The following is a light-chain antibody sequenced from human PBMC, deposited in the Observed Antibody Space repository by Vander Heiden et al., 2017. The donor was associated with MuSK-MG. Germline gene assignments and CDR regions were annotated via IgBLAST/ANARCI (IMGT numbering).Light chain of an antibody. Sequence: DIQMTQSPSSLSASVGDRVTITCRASQSISSYLNWYQQKPGKAPKLLIYAASILQSVVPSRFSVSGSVTDFTLTISSLQPVDFATYYCQQSYSTPRTFGQGTKLEIK. CDR1: QSISSY. CDR2: AAS. J-gene: IGKJ2*01. CDR3: QQSYSTPRT. V-gene: IGKV1-39*01.